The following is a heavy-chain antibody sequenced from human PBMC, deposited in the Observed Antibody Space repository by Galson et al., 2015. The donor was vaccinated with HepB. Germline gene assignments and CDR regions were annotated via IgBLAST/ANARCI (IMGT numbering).Heavy chain of an antibody. V-gene: IGHV3-21*01. Sequence: SLRLSCAASGFTFSSYSMNWVRQAPGKGLEWVSSISSSSSYIYYADSVKGRFTISRDNAKNSLYLQMNSLRAEDTAVYYCARGEANWHVVATEYDYWGQGTLVTVSS. CDR1: GFTFSSYS. J-gene: IGHJ4*02. CDR2: ISSSSSYI. CDR3: ARGEANWHVVATEYDY. D-gene: IGHD5-12*01.